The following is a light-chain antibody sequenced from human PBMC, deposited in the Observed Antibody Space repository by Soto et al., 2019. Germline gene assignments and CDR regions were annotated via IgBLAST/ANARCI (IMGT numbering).Light chain of an antibody. CDR1: SSDVGGYNY. J-gene: IGLJ1*01. CDR2: DVS. Sequence: QSVLTQPASVSGSPGQSITISCTGTSSDVGGYNYVSWYQQHPGKAPKLMIYDVSNRPSGVSNRFSGSKSGNTASLTIFGLQAEDEADYYCSSYTSSSTLVVFGTGTKVTAL. CDR3: SSYTSSSTLVV. V-gene: IGLV2-14*01.